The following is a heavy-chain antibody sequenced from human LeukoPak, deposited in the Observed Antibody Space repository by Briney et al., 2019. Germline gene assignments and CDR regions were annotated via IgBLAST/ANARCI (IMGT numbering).Heavy chain of an antibody. CDR1: GFTFSSYA. CDR3: AKDTPITIFGVVPPGAFDI. D-gene: IGHD3-3*01. V-gene: IGHV3-23*01. J-gene: IGHJ3*02. CDR2: ISGSGGST. Sequence: GGSLRLSCAASGFTFSSYAMSWVRQAPGKGLEWVSAISGSGGSTYYADSVKGRFTISRDNSKNTPYLQMNSLRAEDTAVYYCAKDTPITIFGVVPPGAFDIWGQGTMVTVSS.